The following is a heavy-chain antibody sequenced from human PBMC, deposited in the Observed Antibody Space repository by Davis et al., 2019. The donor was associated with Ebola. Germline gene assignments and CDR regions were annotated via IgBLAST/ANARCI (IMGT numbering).Heavy chain of an antibody. J-gene: IGHJ3*02. Sequence: GESLKISCVASQFTFIDSAMNWVRQVPGKGPEWVSSISGSGASTYYADSVKGRFTISRDNSKNTLYLQMNGLRVEDTAIYYCAKDTSNIWFDIWGQGTNVTVSS. CDR1: QFTFIDSA. CDR2: ISGSGAST. D-gene: IGHD1-26*01. CDR3: AKDTSNIWFDI. V-gene: IGHV3-23*01.